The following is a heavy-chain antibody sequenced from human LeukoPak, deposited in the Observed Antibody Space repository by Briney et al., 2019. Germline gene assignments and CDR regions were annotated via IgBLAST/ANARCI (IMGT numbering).Heavy chain of an antibody. J-gene: IGHJ4*02. Sequence: PSGTLSLTCAVSGGSISSSNWWSWVRQPPGKGLEWIGEIYHSGSTNYNPSLKSRVTISVDKSKNQFSLKLSSVTAADTAVYYCARFVSSSLGDYFDYWGQGTLVTVSS. D-gene: IGHD6-6*01. CDR2: IYHSGST. CDR1: GGSISSSNW. CDR3: ARFVSSSLGDYFDY. V-gene: IGHV4-4*02.